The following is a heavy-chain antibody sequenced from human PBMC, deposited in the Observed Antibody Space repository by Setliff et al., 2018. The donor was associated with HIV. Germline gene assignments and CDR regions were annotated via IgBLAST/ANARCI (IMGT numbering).Heavy chain of an antibody. V-gene: IGHV4-30-4*08. CDR1: GDSFSSGDYS. J-gene: IGHJ6*02. CDR3: ARILGSHYYYGMDV. D-gene: IGHD6-19*01. CDR2: IFYSGST. Sequence: PSETLSLTCTVSGDSFSSGDYSWTWIRQPPGKGLEWIGFIFYSGSTHQNPSLKSRVTISVDSSKNHFSLILSSVTAADTAVYFCARILGSHYYYGMDVWGPGTTVTVSS.